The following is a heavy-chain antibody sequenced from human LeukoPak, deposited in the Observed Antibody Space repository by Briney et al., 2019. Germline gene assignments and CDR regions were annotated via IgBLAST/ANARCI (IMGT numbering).Heavy chain of an antibody. CDR2: IYPGASDV. Sequence: VESLKISCKCSEYGLANYWIAWVRQVPGTGLEWMGIIYPGASDVKYSPSFQGQVSISAAKSNRTAYLQWSSLKAADSAIYYCARLTAGHWYLDIWGRGTPVIVFS. D-gene: IGHD5-18*01. CDR3: ARLTAGHWYLDI. CDR1: EYGLANYW. J-gene: IGHJ2*01. V-gene: IGHV5-51*01.